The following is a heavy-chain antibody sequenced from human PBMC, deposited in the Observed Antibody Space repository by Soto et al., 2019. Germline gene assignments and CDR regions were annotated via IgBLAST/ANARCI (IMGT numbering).Heavy chain of an antibody. CDR3: AKDRGAGYLGPNWDFDW. Sequence: EVQLLESGGGLVQPGGSLRLSCAVSGFTFSSYAMSWVRQAPGKGLAWVSGISGSGGRTYYADSVKGRFTISRDNSKKTLYLQKISLRAEDTAVYYCAKDRGAGYLGPNWDFDWWGQGTLVTVSS. J-gene: IGHJ4*02. D-gene: IGHD1-1*01. CDR1: GFTFSSYA. CDR2: ISGSGGRT. V-gene: IGHV3-23*01.